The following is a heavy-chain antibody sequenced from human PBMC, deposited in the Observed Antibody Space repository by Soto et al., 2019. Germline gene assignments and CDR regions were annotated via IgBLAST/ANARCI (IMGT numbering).Heavy chain of an antibody. J-gene: IGHJ3*02. CDR2: IYHSGST. D-gene: IGHD7-27*01. CDR1: GGSISSGGYS. Sequence: QLQLQESGSGLVKPAQTLSLTCAVSGGSISSGGYSWSWIRQPPGTGLEWIGYIYHSGSTYYNPSLKSRVTISVDRSKNQFSLKLSSVTAADTAVYYCARDGALTGDAFDIWGQGTMVTVSS. V-gene: IGHV4-30-2*01. CDR3: ARDGALTGDAFDI.